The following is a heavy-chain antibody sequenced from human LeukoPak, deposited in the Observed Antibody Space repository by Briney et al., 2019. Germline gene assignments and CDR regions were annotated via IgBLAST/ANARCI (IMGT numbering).Heavy chain of an antibody. CDR3: ARSPYCSGGSCSDWFDP. CDR1: GYTFTGYY. Sequence: ASVKVSCKASGYTFTGYYMHWVRQAPGQGLEWMGWINPNSGGTNYARKFQGWVTMTRDTSISTAYMELSRLRSDDTAVYYCARSPYCSGGSCSDWFDPWGQGTLVTVSS. J-gene: IGHJ5*02. CDR2: INPNSGGT. V-gene: IGHV1-2*04. D-gene: IGHD2-15*01.